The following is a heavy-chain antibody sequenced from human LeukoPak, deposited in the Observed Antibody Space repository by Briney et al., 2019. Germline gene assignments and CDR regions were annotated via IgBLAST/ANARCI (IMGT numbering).Heavy chain of an antibody. CDR2: IYPGDSDN. J-gene: IGHJ4*02. D-gene: IGHD1-14*01. CDR1: GYGFTSYW. V-gene: IGHV5-51*01. Sequence: GGSLKISGKGSGYGFTSYWSGGVRQMPGKGLEWMGIIYPGDSDNRYSPSFQGQVTISADKSITTAYLQWSSLKASATAMYYCARRHTTIDYWGQGTPVTVSS. CDR3: ARRHTTIDY.